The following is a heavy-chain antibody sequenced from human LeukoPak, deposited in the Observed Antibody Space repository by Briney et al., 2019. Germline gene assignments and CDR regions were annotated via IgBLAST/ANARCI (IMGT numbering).Heavy chain of an antibody. CDR2: ISGSGSGT. D-gene: IGHD2-2*01. CDR3: AKGITSCLI. J-gene: IGHJ3*02. CDR1: GFTFSSYA. V-gene: IGHV3-23*01. Sequence: GGSLRLSCAASGFTFSSYAMSWVRQAPGKGLEWVSAISGSGSGTYYADSVKGRFTLSRDNSKNTLFLQMNSLRAEDTAVYYCAKGITSCLIWGQGAMVTVSS.